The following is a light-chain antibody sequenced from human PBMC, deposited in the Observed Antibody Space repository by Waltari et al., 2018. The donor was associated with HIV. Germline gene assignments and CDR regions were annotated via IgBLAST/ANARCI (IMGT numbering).Light chain of an antibody. CDR3: QQANSFPIT. V-gene: IGKV1-12*01. CDR2: SAS. CDR1: QGINSW. Sequence: DIQMTQSPSSVSASVGDRVTITCRASQGINSWLAWYQQKPGKDPKLLIHSASNLESGVPSRFSGSGSGTDFTLTISSLQPEDFATYYCQQANSFPITFGQGTRLEIK. J-gene: IGKJ5*01.